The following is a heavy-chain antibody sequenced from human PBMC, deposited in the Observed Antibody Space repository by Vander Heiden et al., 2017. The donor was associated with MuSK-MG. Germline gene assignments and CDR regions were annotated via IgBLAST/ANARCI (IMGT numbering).Heavy chain of an antibody. CDR3: ARSLRWGNFYL. J-gene: IGHJ5*02. D-gene: IGHD3-16*01. V-gene: IGHV4-39*02. CDR2: IYYNGRT. Sequence: QLQLQESGPGLVKPSETLSLTCSVSGDSISGSLPYWAWIRQPPGKGLEYIGGIYYNGRTSYNPSLESRVNISVDTTNNRFSLKLNYVTAADTAVYYCARSLRWGNFYLWGQGTLVTGSS. CDR1: GDSISGSLPY.